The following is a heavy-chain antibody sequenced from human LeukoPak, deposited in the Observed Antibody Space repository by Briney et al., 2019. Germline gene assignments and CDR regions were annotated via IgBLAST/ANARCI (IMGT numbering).Heavy chain of an antibody. CDR3: ARDLSHDYGDYQNYFDY. Sequence: ASVKVSCEASGYTFTGYYMHWVRQAPGQGLEWMGWINPNSGGTNYAQKFQGRVTMTRDTSISTAYMELSRLRSDDTAVHYCARDLSHDYGDYQNYFDYWGQGTLVTVSS. CDR2: INPNSGGT. V-gene: IGHV1-2*02. CDR1: GYTFTGYY. J-gene: IGHJ4*02. D-gene: IGHD4-17*01.